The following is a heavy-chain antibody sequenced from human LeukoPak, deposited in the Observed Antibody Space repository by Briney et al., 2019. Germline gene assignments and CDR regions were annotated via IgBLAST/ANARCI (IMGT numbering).Heavy chain of an antibody. D-gene: IGHD4-17*01. CDR2: ISNSGDRT. CDR3: VQRGSVNGDYTS. CDR1: GFTFNNYA. Sequence: GGSLRLSCAASGFTFNNYAMSWVRQAPGKGLEWVSGISNSGDRTYYADSVKGRFTISRHNSKNTLYLQMNNLRVEDTAGYYCVQRGSVNGDYTSWGQGTLVTVSS. V-gene: IGHV3-23*01. J-gene: IGHJ5*02.